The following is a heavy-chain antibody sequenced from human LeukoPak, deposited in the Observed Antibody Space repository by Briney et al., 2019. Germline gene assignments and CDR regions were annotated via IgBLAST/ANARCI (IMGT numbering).Heavy chain of an antibody. Sequence: QPGGSLRLSCAASGFTFNSYAMTWVRQAPGKGREGVSAVSGSGGSTYYPDSVEGRFTISRDNSKDTLYLQINSLRVEDTAVYFCAKLGYYDFWSNYLVFDNWGQGTLVTVSS. CDR2: VSGSGGST. CDR3: AKLGYYDFWSNYLVFDN. J-gene: IGHJ4*02. V-gene: IGHV3-23*01. CDR1: GFTFNSYA. D-gene: IGHD3-3*01.